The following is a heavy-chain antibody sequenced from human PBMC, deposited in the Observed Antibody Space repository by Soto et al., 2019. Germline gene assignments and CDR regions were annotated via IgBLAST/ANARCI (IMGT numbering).Heavy chain of an antibody. CDR3: VRHAYSSVWYRYRIDY. CDR1: GGSFSSDY. J-gene: IGHJ4*02. V-gene: IGHV4-59*08. D-gene: IGHD6-19*01. CDR2: IYYTGST. Sequence: TSETLSLTCTVSGGSFSSDYWGWIRQPPGKGLEWIGYIYYTGSTNYNPSLKSRVTISVDTSKNQFSLKLNSVTAADTAVYYCVRHAYSSVWYRYRIDYWGQGTVVTVSS.